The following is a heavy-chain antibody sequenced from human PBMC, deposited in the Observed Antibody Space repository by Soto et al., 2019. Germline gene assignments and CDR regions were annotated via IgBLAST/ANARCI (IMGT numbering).Heavy chain of an antibody. CDR3: ARDHGYCSGGSCYQHYYYYYMDV. V-gene: IGHV3-33*01. Sequence: GGSLRLSCAASGFTFSSYGMHWVRQAPGKGLEWVAVIWYDGSNKYYADSVKGRFTISRDNSKNTLYLQMNSLRAEDTAVYYCARDHGYCSGGSCYQHYYYYYMDVWGKGTTVTVSS. CDR2: IWYDGSNK. CDR1: GFTFSSYG. D-gene: IGHD2-15*01. J-gene: IGHJ6*03.